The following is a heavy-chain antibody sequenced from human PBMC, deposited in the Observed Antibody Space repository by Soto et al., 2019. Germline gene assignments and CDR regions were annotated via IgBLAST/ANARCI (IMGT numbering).Heavy chain of an antibody. CDR2: ISWNSGSI. CDR3: ARTTRTTVTGPRGAFDI. V-gene: IGHV3-9*01. Sequence: ESGGGLVQPGRSLRLSCAASGFTFDDYAMHWVRQAPGKGLEWVSGISWNSGSIGYADSVKGRFTISRDNAKNSLYLQMNSLRAEDTALYYCARTTRTTVTGPRGAFDIWGQGTMVTVSS. CDR1: GFTFDDYA. D-gene: IGHD4-17*01. J-gene: IGHJ3*02.